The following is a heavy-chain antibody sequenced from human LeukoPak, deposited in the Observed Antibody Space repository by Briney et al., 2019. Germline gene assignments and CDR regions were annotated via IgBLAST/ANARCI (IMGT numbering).Heavy chain of an antibody. CDR1: GFSLSTSAVG. D-gene: IGHD6-19*01. CDR3: AHRLLGSGWYRAFDY. J-gene: IGHJ4*02. Sequence: ESGPTLVKPTQTLTLTCTFSGFSLSTSAVGVGWIRQPPVKALEWLALIYWNDDKRYNPSLKSRLTITKNTSKNQVVLTMTNMDPVDTATYYCAHRLLGSGWYRAFDYWGQGTLVTVSS. V-gene: IGHV2-5*01. CDR2: IYWNDDK.